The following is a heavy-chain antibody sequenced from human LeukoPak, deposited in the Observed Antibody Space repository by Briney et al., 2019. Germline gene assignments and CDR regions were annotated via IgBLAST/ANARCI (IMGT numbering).Heavy chain of an antibody. V-gene: IGHV3-21*01. D-gene: IGHD1-1*01. CDR3: ARVYWNPLRLYYYYMDV. Sequence: SGGSLRLSCAASGFTVSSNYVNWVRQAPGKGLEWVSSISSSSSSYIYYADSVKGRFTISRDNAKNSLYLQMNSLRAEDTAVYYCARVYWNPLRLYYYYMDVWGKGTTVTVSS. CDR1: GFTVSSNY. CDR2: ISSSSSSYI. J-gene: IGHJ6*03.